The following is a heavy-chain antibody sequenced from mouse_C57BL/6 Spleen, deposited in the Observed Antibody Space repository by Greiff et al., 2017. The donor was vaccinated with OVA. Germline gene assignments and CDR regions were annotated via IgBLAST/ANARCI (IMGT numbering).Heavy chain of an antibody. J-gene: IGHJ3*01. CDR3: TRGIPAAY. CDR1: GYTFTDYE. Sequence: QVQLQQSGAELVRPGASVTLSCKASGYTFTDYEMHWVKQTPVHGLAWIGAIDPETGGTAYNQKFKGKAILTADKSSSTAYMELRSLTSEDSAVYYFTRGIPAAYWGQGTLVTVSA. V-gene: IGHV1-15*01. CDR2: IDPETGGT.